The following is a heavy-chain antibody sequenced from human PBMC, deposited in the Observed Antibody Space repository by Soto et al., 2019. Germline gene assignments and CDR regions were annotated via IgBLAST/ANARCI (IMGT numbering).Heavy chain of an antibody. D-gene: IGHD3-22*01. Sequence: GESMKISCKGSGYSFTSYWISWVRQMPGKGLEWMGRIDPSESYTNSSPSFQGHVTISAYKSISTAYLPWSSLNAPDTAMYYCASRGYDSSGYYPDYWGQGTLVTVSS. J-gene: IGHJ4*02. CDR1: GYSFTSYW. CDR3: ASRGYDSSGYYPDY. CDR2: IDPSESYT. V-gene: IGHV5-10-1*01.